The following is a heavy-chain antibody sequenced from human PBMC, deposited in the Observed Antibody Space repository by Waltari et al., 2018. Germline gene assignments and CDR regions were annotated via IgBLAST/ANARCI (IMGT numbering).Heavy chain of an antibody. D-gene: IGHD6-13*01. V-gene: IGHV4-61*09. CDR2: IYTSGST. CDR3: ARASSSSQAEVGY. J-gene: IGHJ4*02. CDR1: GGSIRSGSYY. Sequence: QVQLQESGPGLVKPSQTLSLTCTVPGGSIRSGSYYWSWNRQPAGKGLEWIGYIYTSGSTNYNPSRKSRVTISVDTSKNQCSLKLSSVTAADTAVYYCARASSSSQAEVGYWGQGTLVTVSS.